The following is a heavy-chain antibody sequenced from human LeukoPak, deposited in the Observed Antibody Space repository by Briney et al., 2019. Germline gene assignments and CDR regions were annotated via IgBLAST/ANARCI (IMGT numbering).Heavy chain of an antibody. D-gene: IGHD6-19*01. Sequence: SGGSLRLSCAASGFTFSSYGVHWVRQAPGKGLEWVAFIRYDGSNKYYADSVKGRFTISRDNSKNTLYLQMKSLRAEDTAVYYCAFPGGSGWSFDYWGQGTLVTVSS. CDR1: GFTFSSYG. CDR3: AFPGGSGWSFDY. J-gene: IGHJ4*02. V-gene: IGHV3-30*02. CDR2: IRYDGSNK.